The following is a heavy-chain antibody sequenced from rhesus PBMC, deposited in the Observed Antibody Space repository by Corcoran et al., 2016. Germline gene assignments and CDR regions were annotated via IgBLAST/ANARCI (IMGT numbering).Heavy chain of an antibody. CDR2: IYGSSGSP. D-gene: IGHD3-34*01. J-gene: IGHJ4*01. V-gene: IGHV4-147*01. CDR3: ARDGENWGDLDY. Sequence: QVQLQESGPGLVKPSETLSLTCAVSGYSISSNYWSWIRQPPGKGREGIGYIYGSSGSPHYNPSLKVGVTISTDTSKNQFSLKLSSVTAADTAVYYCARDGENWGDLDYWGQGVLVTVSS. CDR1: GYSISSNY.